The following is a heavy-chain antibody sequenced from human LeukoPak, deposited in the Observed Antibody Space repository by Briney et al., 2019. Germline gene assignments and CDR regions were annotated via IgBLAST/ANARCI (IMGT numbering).Heavy chain of an antibody. Sequence: SSETLSLTCSVSGDSITGYYWGWIRQPPGKGLEWIGNIYYTGNTYYNSSLKSRVTISLDTSKNQFSLKVISMTAADTAVYYCASTLKPTGELSIWGQGTMVTVSS. J-gene: IGHJ3*02. D-gene: IGHD3-16*02. CDR2: IYYTGNT. CDR3: ASTLKPTGELSI. CDR1: GDSITGYY. V-gene: IGHV4-39*07.